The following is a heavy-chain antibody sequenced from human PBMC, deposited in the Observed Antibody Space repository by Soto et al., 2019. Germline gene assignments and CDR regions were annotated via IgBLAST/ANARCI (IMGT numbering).Heavy chain of an antibody. Sequence: QVQLVQSGAEVKKPGASVKVSCKASGYPFSGRYLHWVRQAPGQGLEWMALINPTTGGTKYAQKFQGRVTMTWDTYISTAYMEMNNLKSDDTAIYYCARGYCSSNGCSDYFDYWGQGTLVTVSS. J-gene: IGHJ4*02. CDR1: GYPFSGRY. D-gene: IGHD2-2*01. CDR2: INPTTGGT. V-gene: IGHV1-2*02. CDR3: ARGYCSSNGCSDYFDY.